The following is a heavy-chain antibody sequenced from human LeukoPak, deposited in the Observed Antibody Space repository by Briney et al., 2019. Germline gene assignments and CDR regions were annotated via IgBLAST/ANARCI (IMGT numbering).Heavy chain of an antibody. CDR1: EFTFSSYS. Sequence: PGGSLRLSCAASEFTFSSYSMNWVRQAPGKGLEWVSYISSSSSSKYYADSVKGRFTISRDNGKNSLYLQMNRLRAEDTAVYYCARECSSSSGRSFDYWGQGTLVTVSS. CDR2: ISSSSSSK. CDR3: ARECSSSSGRSFDY. J-gene: IGHJ4*02. D-gene: IGHD6-6*01. V-gene: IGHV3-48*01.